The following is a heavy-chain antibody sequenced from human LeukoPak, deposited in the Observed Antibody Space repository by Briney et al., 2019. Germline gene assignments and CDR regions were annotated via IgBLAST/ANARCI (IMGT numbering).Heavy chain of an antibody. CDR2: IHYSGRT. J-gene: IGHJ6*02. V-gene: IGHV4-59*01. D-gene: IGHD5-12*01. CDR3: ATEVAPSDHYYYYGMDV. Sequence: SETLSLTCTVSGGSISSNYWSWVRQPPGKGLEWIGYIHYSGRTNYNPSLKSRVTISVDTPKNQFSLKLSSVPAADTAVYYCATEVAPSDHYYYYGMDVWGQGPTVTVSS. CDR1: GGSISSNY.